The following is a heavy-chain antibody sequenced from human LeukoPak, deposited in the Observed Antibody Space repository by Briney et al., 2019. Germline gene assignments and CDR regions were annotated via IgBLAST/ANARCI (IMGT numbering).Heavy chain of an antibody. J-gene: IGHJ3*02. D-gene: IGHD2-15*01. CDR3: ARGLGYCSGGTCAPGALDI. V-gene: IGHV1-2*02. CDR2: IIPNSGDT. CDR1: GYTFTGNY. Sequence: GASVKVSCKASGYTFTGNYIHWVRQAPGQGLEWMGWIIPNSGDTNYAQNFQGRVTMTRDRSISTAYMELSRLTSDDTAVYSCARGLGYCSGGTCAPGALDIWGQGTMVTVSS.